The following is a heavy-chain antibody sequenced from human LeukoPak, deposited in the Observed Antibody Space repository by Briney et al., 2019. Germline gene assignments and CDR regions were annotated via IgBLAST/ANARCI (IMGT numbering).Heavy chain of an antibody. Sequence: PSETLSLTCAVYGGSFSGYYWSWICQPPGKGLEWIGEINHSGTTNYHPSLKSRVTLSVDTSRNQFSLKLSSVTAADTAVYYCARGXIDYSNSYYYXXYXDVWGKXXXVXXSS. CDR1: GGSFSGYY. V-gene: IGHV4-34*01. CDR3: ARGXIDYSNSYYYXXYXDV. CDR2: INHSGTT. J-gene: IGHJ6*03. D-gene: IGHD4-11*01.